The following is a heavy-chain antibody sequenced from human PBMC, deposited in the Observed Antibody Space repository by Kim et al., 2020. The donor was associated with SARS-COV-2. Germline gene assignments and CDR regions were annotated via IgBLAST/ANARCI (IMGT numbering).Heavy chain of an antibody. J-gene: IGHJ6*03. V-gene: IGHV1-18*01. CDR2: ISAYNGNT. Sequence: ASVKVSCKASGYTFTSYGISWVRQAPGQGLEWMGWISAYNGNTNYAQKLQGRVTMTTDTSTSTAYMELRSLRSDDTAVYYCARVFGSGSYYYYMDVWGKGTSVTVSS. D-gene: IGHD6-19*01. CDR3: ARVFGSGSYYYYMDV. CDR1: GYTFTSYG.